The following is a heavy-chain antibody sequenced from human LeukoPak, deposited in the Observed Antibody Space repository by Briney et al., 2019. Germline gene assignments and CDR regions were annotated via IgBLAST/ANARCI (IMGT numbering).Heavy chain of an antibody. CDR3: ARDLSRITMVRGVNGMDV. Sequence: EASVKFSCKASGYTFTSYAMHWVRQAPGQRLEWMGWINAGNGNTKYSQKFQGRVTITRDTSASTAYMELSSLRSEDTAVYYCARDLSRITMVRGVNGMDVWGKGTTVTVSS. J-gene: IGHJ6*04. CDR1: GYTFTSYA. V-gene: IGHV1-3*01. D-gene: IGHD3-10*01. CDR2: INAGNGNT.